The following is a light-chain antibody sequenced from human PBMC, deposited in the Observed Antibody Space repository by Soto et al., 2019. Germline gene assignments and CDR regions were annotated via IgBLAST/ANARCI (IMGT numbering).Light chain of an antibody. CDR2: VVS. CDR3: QQANSFSWT. V-gene: IGKV1-12*01. Sequence: DIQMTQSPSSVAASVGDRVTITCRASQDIGNNLAWYQQTPGQAPKLLMYVVSNLQSGVPSTFSGSGSGTEFTLTISSLQPEDFATYYCQQANSFSWTFGQGTKVEIK. J-gene: IGKJ1*01. CDR1: QDIGNN.